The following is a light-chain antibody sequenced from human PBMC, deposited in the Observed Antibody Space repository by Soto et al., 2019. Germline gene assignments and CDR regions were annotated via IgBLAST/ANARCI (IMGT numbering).Light chain of an antibody. Sequence: DIVLTQSPATLSLSPGERATLSCRASQSVSSYLAWYRQKPGQAPRLLIYDAFNRATGIPARFSGSGSGTDFTLTISSLEPEDFAVYYCQQRSNWPWTFGQGTKVEIK. V-gene: IGKV3-11*01. CDR2: DAF. CDR3: QQRSNWPWT. J-gene: IGKJ1*01. CDR1: QSVSSY.